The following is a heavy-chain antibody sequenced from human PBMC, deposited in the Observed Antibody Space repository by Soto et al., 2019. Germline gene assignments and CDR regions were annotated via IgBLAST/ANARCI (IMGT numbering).Heavy chain of an antibody. CDR3: ASLFLEVAARPPSYYGMDV. D-gene: IGHD6-6*01. Sequence: GGSLRLSCAASGFTFSSYAMHWVRQAPGKGLEWVAVISYDGSNKYYADSVKGRFTISRDNSKNTLYLQMNSLRAEDTAVYYCASLFLEVAARPPSYYGMDVWGQGTTVTVSS. CDR2: ISYDGSNK. V-gene: IGHV3-30-3*01. CDR1: GFTFSSYA. J-gene: IGHJ6*02.